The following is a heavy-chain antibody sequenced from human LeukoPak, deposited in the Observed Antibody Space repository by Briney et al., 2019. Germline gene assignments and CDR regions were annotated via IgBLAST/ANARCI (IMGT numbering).Heavy chain of an antibody. CDR3: ARLTRSLGDPSFVDY. CDR1: GGSFSGYY. J-gene: IGHJ4*02. V-gene: IGHV4-34*01. CDR2: INHSGST. Sequence: SETLSLTCAVYGGSFSGYYWSWIRQPPGKGLEWTGEINHSGSTSYNPSLKSRVTISVDTSKNQFSLKLSSVTAADTAVYYCARLTRSLGDPSFVDYWGQGTLVTVSS. D-gene: IGHD3-16*01.